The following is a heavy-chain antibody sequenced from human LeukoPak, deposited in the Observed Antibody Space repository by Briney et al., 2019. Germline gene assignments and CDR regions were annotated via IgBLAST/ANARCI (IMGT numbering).Heavy chain of an antibody. CDR1: GFTFSSYS. CDR3: AREGTIAAAGTIDL. V-gene: IGHV3-21*01. J-gene: IGHJ4*02. D-gene: IGHD6-13*01. CDR2: ISSSSSYI. Sequence: GGFLRLSCAASGFTFSSYSMNWVRQAPGKGLEWVSSISSSSSYIYYADSVKGRFTISRDNAKNSLYLQMNSLRAEDTAVYYCAREGTIAAAGTIDLWGQGTLVTVSS.